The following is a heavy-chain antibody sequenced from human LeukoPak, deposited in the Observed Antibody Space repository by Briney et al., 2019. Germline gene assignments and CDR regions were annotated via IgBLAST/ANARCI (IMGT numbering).Heavy chain of an antibody. CDR1: GGSFSGYY. CDR2: INHSGST. J-gene: IGHJ6*03. V-gene: IGHV4-34*01. D-gene: IGHD1-20*01. Sequence: SETLSLTCTVYGGSFSGYYWSWIRQPPGKGLEWIGEINHSGSTSYNPSLKSRVTISVDTSKNQFSLKLSSVTAADTAVYYCAREVVGGYNWKIRDRYMDVWGKGTTVTVSS. CDR3: AREVVGGYNWKIRDRYMDV.